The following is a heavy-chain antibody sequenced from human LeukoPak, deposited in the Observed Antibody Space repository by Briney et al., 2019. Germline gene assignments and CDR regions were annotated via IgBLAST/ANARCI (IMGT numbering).Heavy chain of an antibody. V-gene: IGHV1-8*01. J-gene: IGHJ4*02. CDR3: ARTDSSWYNPLDY. CDR2: MNPNSGNT. D-gene: IGHD6-13*01. Sequence: GASVKVSCKASGYTFTSYDINWVRQATGQGLEWRGWMNPNSGNTGYAQKFQGRVTMTRNTSISTAYMELSSLRSEDTAVYYCARTDSSWYNPLDYWGQGTLVTVSS. CDR1: GYTFTSYD.